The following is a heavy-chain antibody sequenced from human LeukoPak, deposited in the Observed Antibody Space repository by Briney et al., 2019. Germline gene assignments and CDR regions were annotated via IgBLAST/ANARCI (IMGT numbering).Heavy chain of an antibody. V-gene: IGHV3-49*04. Sequence: GGSLRLSCAASGFTFSSYGMHWVRQAPGKGLEWVGFIRSKAYGGTTEYAASVKGRFTISRDDSKSIAYLQMNSLKTEDTAVYYCTRDLFWSGYYEVRYYYYYYMDVWGKGTTVTVSS. CDR2: IRSKAYGGTT. D-gene: IGHD3-3*01. CDR3: TRDLFWSGYYEVRYYYYYYMDV. CDR1: GFTFSSYG. J-gene: IGHJ6*03.